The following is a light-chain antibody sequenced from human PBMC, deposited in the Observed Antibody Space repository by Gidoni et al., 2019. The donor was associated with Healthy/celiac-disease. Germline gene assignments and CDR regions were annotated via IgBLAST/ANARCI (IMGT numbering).Light chain of an antibody. CDR1: QSVSSY. J-gene: IGKJ1*01. V-gene: IGKV3-11*01. CDR3: QRRSISPQP. CDR2: DAS. Sequence: ELVLTQSPATLSLSPGERATLYCRASQSVSSYLALYQQKPGQAPRLRSYDASNRATGIPARFRGIGSGTDFTLTIGVLEPEDFAVYYCQRRSISPQPFGQGTKVEIK.